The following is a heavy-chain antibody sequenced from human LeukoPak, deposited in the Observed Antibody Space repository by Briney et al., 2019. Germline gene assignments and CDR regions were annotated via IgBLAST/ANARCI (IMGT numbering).Heavy chain of an antibody. V-gene: IGHV4-30-4*07. Sequence: PSQTLSLTCAVSGGSISSGGYSWSWIRQPPGKGLEWIGYIYYSGSTNYNPSLKSRVTISVDTSKNQFSLKLSSVTAADTAVYYCARVPYYGSGSYYSYYYGMDVWGQGTTVTVSS. CDR3: ARVPYYGSGSYYSYYYGMDV. CDR1: GGSISSGGYS. J-gene: IGHJ6*02. D-gene: IGHD3-10*01. CDR2: IYYSGST.